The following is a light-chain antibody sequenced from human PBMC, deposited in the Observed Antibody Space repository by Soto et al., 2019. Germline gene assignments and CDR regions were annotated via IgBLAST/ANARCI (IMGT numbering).Light chain of an antibody. CDR3: SSYTSSSTYV. CDR2: EVT. Sequence: QSVLTQPASVSGSPGQSITISCTGTSSDVGEYNYVSWYQQHPGKAPKLMIYEVTNRPSGVSNRFSGSKSDNTASLTISGLQAEDEADYYCSSYTSSSTYVFGTGTKLTVL. CDR1: SSDVGEYNY. V-gene: IGLV2-14*01. J-gene: IGLJ1*01.